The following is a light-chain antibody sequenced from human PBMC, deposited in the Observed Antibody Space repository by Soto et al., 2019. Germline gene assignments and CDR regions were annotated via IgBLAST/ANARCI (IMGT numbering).Light chain of an antibody. J-gene: IGLJ3*02. CDR3: QSYASSLSALGV. CDR1: SSNIGAGYD. V-gene: IGLV1-40*01. CDR2: GNS. Sequence: QSVLTQPPSVSGAPGQRVTISCTGSSSNIGAGYDVHWYQQLPGTAPKLLIYGNSNRPSGVPDRFSGSKSGTSASLAITGLQPEDEADYYCQSYASSLSALGVFGGGTKLTVL.